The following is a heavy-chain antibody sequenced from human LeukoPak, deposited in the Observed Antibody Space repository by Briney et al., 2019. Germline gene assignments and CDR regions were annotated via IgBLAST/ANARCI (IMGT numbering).Heavy chain of an antibody. J-gene: IGHJ4*02. Sequence: PGGSLRLFCAASGFTFTTYWMHWVRQAPGKGLVWVSRINGDGSSTSYADSVKGRFTISRDNAKSTLYLQVNSLRAEDTAVYYCARGWLYSYAPFDYWGQGTLVTVSS. D-gene: IGHD5-18*01. CDR2: INGDGSST. CDR1: GFTFTTYW. V-gene: IGHV3-74*01. CDR3: ARGWLYSYAPFDY.